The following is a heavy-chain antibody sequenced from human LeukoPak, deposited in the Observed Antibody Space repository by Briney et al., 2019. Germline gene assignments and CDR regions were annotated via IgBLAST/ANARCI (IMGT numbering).Heavy chain of an antibody. CDR1: GYTFTSYY. Sequence: GASVKVSCKASGYTFTSYYMHWVRQAPGQGLEWMGWINPNSGGTNYAQKFQGRVTMTRDTSISTAYMELSRLRSDDTAVYYCARDHPVYRTGWVWGQGTLVTVSS. D-gene: IGHD6-25*01. CDR3: ARDHPVYRTGWV. V-gene: IGHV1-2*02. CDR2: INPNSGGT. J-gene: IGHJ4*02.